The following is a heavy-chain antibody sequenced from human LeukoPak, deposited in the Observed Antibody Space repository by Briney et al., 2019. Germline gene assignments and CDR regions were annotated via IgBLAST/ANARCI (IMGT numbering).Heavy chain of an antibody. CDR2: IYYSGST. CDR3: ARVPNGDYYYYYMDV. D-gene: IGHD4-17*01. CDR1: GGSISSYY. J-gene: IGHJ6*03. Sequence: KPSETLSLTCTVSGGSISSYYWSWIRQPPGKGLEWIGYIYYSGSTNYNPSLKSRVTISVDTSKNQFSLKLSSVTAADTAVYYCARVPNGDYYYYYMDVWGKGTTVTVSS. V-gene: IGHV4-59*01.